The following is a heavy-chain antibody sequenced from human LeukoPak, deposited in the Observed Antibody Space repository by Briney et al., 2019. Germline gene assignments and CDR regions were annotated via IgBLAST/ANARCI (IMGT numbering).Heavy chain of an antibody. V-gene: IGHV4-59*08. CDR1: SGSFGSYF. CDR2: IYYSGNT. Sequence: SETLSLTCTVSSGSFGSYFWSWIRQPPGKGLEWIGYIYYSGNTNYDPSLKSRVTISVDTSKNQFSLKLSSVTAADTAVYYCARRGSGKYFDYWGQGTLVTVSS. D-gene: IGHD3-10*01. J-gene: IGHJ4*02. CDR3: ARRGSGKYFDY.